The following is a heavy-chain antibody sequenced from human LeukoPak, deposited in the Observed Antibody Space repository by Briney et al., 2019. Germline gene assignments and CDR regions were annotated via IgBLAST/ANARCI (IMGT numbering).Heavy chain of an antibody. D-gene: IGHD1-26*01. CDR1: GFPFSVVW. CDR3: ATMGGTMQSFDY. CDR2: ITSKSDGGAT. V-gene: IGHV3-15*01. Sequence: GGSLRLSCAASGFPFSVVWMSWVRQGPGKGLEWVGRITSKSDGGATHYAAAVKGRFTISRDDSKNTLYLQMNGLKAEDTGLFYCATMGGTMQSFDYWGQGALVTASS. J-gene: IGHJ4*02.